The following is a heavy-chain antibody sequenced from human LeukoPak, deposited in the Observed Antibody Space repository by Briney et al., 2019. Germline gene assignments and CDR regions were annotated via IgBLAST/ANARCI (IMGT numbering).Heavy chain of an antibody. CDR3: ARDVDTAMITGGNYFDY. Sequence: GGSLRLSCAASGFTFSSFGMHWVRQGSGRGLEWVAVISNDGGNRNYADSVKGRFTISRDNSKNTLFLQMNSLRAEDTAVCFCARDVDTAMITGGNYFDYWGQGTLVTVSS. D-gene: IGHD5-18*01. CDR2: ISNDGGNR. CDR1: GFTFSSFG. V-gene: IGHV3-30*03. J-gene: IGHJ4*02.